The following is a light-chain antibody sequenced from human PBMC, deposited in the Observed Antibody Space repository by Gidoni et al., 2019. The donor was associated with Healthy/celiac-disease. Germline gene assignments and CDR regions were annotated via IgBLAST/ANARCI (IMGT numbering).Light chain of an antibody. CDR3: QQSYSTSIT. CDR2: AAS. CDR1: QSISSN. V-gene: IGKV1-39*01. Sequence: DIKMTQSPPSLSASVGDRVTITCRASQSISSNLNWYQQKPGKAPKLLIYAASSLQSGVPSRFSGSGSGTDFTLTISSLQPEDFATYYCQQSYSTSITFGGGTKVEIK. J-gene: IGKJ4*01.